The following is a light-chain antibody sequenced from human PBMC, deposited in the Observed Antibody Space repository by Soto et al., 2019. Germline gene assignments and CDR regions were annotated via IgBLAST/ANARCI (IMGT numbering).Light chain of an antibody. V-gene: IGLV3-21*02. J-gene: IGLJ2*01. CDR3: QVWDSSSDHRVV. CDR2: VDS. Sequence: SYELTQPPSVSVAPGQTARITWGGNNIGSKSVHWYQRKPGQAPVLVVYVDSDRPSGIPERFSGSNSGNTATLTISRVEAGDEADYYCQVWDSSSDHRVVFGGGTELTVL. CDR1: NIGSKS.